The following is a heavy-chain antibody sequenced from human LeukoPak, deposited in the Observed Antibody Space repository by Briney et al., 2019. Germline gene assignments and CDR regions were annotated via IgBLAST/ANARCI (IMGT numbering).Heavy chain of an antibody. CDR2: IYYSGGT. CDR3: ASAYYDILGGHFDY. J-gene: IGHJ4*02. V-gene: IGHV4-39*07. CDR1: GGSISSSSYY. D-gene: IGHD3-9*01. Sequence: PSETLSLTCTVSGGSISSSSYYWGWIRQPPGKGLDWIGSIYYSGGTYYNPSLKSRVTMSVDTSKNQFSLKLSSGTAADTAVYYCASAYYDILGGHFDYWGQGNLVTVSS.